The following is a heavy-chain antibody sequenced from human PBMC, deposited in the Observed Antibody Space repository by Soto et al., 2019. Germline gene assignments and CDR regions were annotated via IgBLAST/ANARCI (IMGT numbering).Heavy chain of an antibody. CDR2: INYSGST. CDR3: ARRDELGFDY. J-gene: IGHJ4*02. Sequence: SVTMCVTWTVAGGYISSSNCCCWVSIRQPPGKGLKWIGSINYSGSTYYNPSLKSQVTISVDTSKNQFSLRLSYVTAADTAVYYCARRDELGFDYWGQGTLVTVSS. CDR1: GGYISSSNCCC. D-gene: IGHD7-27*01. V-gene: IGHV4-39*01.